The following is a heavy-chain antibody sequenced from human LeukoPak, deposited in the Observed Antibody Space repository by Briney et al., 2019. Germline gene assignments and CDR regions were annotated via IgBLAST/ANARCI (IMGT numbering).Heavy chain of an antibody. CDR3: ARDLEGGIAVAGNLDY. CDR1: GFTFSTYS. J-gene: IGHJ4*02. Sequence: GGSLRLSCVASGFTFSTYSMNWVRQAPGKGLEWVSSISSSSSYRYSADSMKGRFTISRDNAKNSLYLQMNSLRAEDTAVYYCARDLEGGIAVAGNLDYWGQGTLVTVSS. D-gene: IGHD6-19*01. CDR2: ISSSSSYR. V-gene: IGHV3-21*01.